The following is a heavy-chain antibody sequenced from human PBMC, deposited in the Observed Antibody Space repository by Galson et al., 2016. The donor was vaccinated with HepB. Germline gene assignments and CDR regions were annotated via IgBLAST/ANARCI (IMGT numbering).Heavy chain of an antibody. V-gene: IGHV4-4*02. J-gene: IGHJ5*02. CDR2: ISPTGAT. CDR1: GGSISNAYW. Sequence: SETLSLTCAISGGSISNAYWWSWLRLPPGKGLEYIGQISPTGATNYNPPFRGRVTISLDSSNSRFSLMITSVSAADTAVYYCAKETDYRHPNWFGPWGQGTLVTVSS. D-gene: IGHD4/OR15-4a*01. CDR3: AKETDYRHPNWFGP.